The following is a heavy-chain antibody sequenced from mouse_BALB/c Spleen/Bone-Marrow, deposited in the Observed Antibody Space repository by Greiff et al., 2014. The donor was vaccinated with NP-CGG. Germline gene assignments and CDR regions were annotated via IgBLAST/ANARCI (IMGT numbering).Heavy chain of an antibody. V-gene: IGHV1S130*01. CDR3: ARGATALDY. D-gene: IGHD1-2*01. Sequence: LVESGSVLVRPGASVKLSCKASGYTFTSSWMHWAKQRPGQGLEWIGEIHPNSGNTNYNEKFKGKATLTVDTSSSTAYVDLSSLTSEDSAVYYCARGATALDYWGQGTTLTVSS. CDR1: GYTFTSSW. CDR2: IHPNSGNT. J-gene: IGHJ2*01.